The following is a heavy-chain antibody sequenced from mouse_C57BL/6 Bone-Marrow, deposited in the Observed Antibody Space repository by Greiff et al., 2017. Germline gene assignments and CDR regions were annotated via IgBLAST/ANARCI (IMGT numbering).Heavy chain of an antibody. Sequence: QVQLQQPGAELVKPGASVKVSCKASGYTFTSYWMHWVKQRPGQGLEWIGGIHPSDSDTNYNQKFKGKATLTVDKSSSTAYMQLSSLTSEDSAVYYCAIRYYYGSSYDYYAMDYWGQGTSVTVSS. CDR3: AIRYYYGSSYDYYAMDY. J-gene: IGHJ4*01. V-gene: IGHV1-74*01. CDR1: GYTFTSYW. CDR2: IHPSDSDT. D-gene: IGHD1-1*01.